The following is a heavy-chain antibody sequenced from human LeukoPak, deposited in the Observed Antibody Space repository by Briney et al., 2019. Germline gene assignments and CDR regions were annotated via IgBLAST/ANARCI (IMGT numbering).Heavy chain of an antibody. CDR2: ISSSSSYI. V-gene: IGHV3-21*04. CDR1: GFTFGSYS. J-gene: IGHJ5*02. CDR3: AKDYPSFGDLRFDP. D-gene: IGHD3-10*01. Sequence: GGSLRLSCAASGFTFGSYSMNWVRQATGKGLEWVSSISSSSSYIYYADSVKGRFTISRDNAKNSLYLQMNSLRAEDTALYYCAKDYPSFGDLRFDPWGQGTLVTVSS.